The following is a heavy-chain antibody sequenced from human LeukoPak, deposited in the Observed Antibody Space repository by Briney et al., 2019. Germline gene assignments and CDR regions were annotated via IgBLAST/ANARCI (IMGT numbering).Heavy chain of an antibody. Sequence: GGSLRLSCAASGFTFSSYAISWVRQAPGKGLEWVSAISGSGGSTYYADSVKGRFTISRDNSKNTLYLQMNSLRAEDTAVYYCAKVGIASGPNDYYYYYGMDVWGQGTTVTVSS. CDR3: AKVGIASGPNDYYYYYGMDV. CDR1: GFTFSSYA. CDR2: ISGSGGST. D-gene: IGHD6-25*01. J-gene: IGHJ6*02. V-gene: IGHV3-23*01.